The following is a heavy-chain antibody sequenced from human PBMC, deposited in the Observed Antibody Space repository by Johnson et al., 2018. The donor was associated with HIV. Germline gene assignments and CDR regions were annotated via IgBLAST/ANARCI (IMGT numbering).Heavy chain of an antibody. V-gene: IGHV3-33*08. Sequence: QVQLVESGGSVVRPGGSLILSCATSGFTFDDYGMSWVRQAPGKGLEWVAVIWYDGSNKYCADSVKGRFTISRDNSKNTLYLQMNSLRAEDTAVYYCARDRRNYYDRSGYPDYDAFDIWGQGTMVTVSS. D-gene: IGHD3-22*01. CDR1: GFTFDDYG. J-gene: IGHJ3*02. CDR3: ARDRRNYYDRSGYPDYDAFDI. CDR2: IWYDGSNK.